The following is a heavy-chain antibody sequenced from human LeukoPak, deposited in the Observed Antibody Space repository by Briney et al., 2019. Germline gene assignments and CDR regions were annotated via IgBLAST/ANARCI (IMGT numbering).Heavy chain of an antibody. CDR1: GYTFTGYY. D-gene: IGHD1-26*01. Sequence: GASVKVSCKASGYTFTGYYMHWVRQAPGQGLEWMGWINPNNGGTNYAQKFQGRVTMTRDTSISTAYMELSRLRSDDTAVYYCARSRHSGSVSTEYWGQGTLVTVSS. CDR3: ARSRHSGSVSTEY. CDR2: INPNNGGT. V-gene: IGHV1-2*02. J-gene: IGHJ4*02.